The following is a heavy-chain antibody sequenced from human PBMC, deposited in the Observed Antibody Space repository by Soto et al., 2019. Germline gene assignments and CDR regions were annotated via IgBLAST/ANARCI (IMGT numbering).Heavy chain of an antibody. V-gene: IGHV1-69*06. CDR1: GGTFSSYA. Sequence: ASVKVSCKASGGTFSSYAISWVRQAPGQGLEWMGGIIPIFGTANYAQKFQGRVTITADKSTSTAYMELSSLRSEDAAVYYCASRITGTTNDYYYYGMDVWGQGTTVTVSS. CDR2: IIPIFGTA. J-gene: IGHJ6*02. CDR3: ASRITGTTNDYYYYGMDV. D-gene: IGHD1-7*01.